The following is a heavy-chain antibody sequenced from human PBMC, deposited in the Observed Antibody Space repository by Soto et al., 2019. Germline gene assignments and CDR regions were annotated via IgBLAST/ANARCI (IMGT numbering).Heavy chain of an antibody. V-gene: IGHV4-59*08. CDR2: IYYSGST. CDR1: GGSISSYY. J-gene: IGHJ4*02. CDR3: ARLEYGDYFNY. D-gene: IGHD4-17*01. Sequence: PSETLSLTCTVSGGSISSYYWSWIRQPPGKGLEWIGYIYYSGSTNYNPSLKSRVTISVDTSKNQFSLKLSSVTAADTAVYYCARLEYGDYFNYWGQGTLVTVSS.